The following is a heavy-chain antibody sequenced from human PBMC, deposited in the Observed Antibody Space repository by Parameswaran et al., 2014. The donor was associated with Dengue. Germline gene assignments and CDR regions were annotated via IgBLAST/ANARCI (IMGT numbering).Heavy chain of an antibody. CDR2: IIIVFGTE. J-gene: IGHJ4*02. V-gene: IGHV1-69*13. Sequence: PGASVKVSCKASGGTFNDYVINWVRQAPGQGLEWMGGIIIVFGTENYAQNFQGRVTISADESTNTTYMELRSLRSDDSAVYYCVRQFIAAIGTLYYFDSWGRGTLVTVSS. D-gene: IGHD6-13*01. CDR3: VRQFIAAIGTLYYFDS. CDR1: GGTFNDYV.